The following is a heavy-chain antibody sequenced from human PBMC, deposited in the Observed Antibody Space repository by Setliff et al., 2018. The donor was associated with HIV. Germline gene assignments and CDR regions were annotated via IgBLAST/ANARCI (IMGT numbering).Heavy chain of an antibody. Sequence: SETLSLTCAVYGGSFSGYYWSWIRQPPGKGLEWIGEINHSGSTNYNPSLKGRVTISVDTSKNQFSLKLSSVTAADTAVYYCARERSRIVVVPAAIIARVNWFDPWGQGTLVTVSS. V-gene: IGHV4-34*01. D-gene: IGHD2-2*01. J-gene: IGHJ5*02. CDR1: GGSFSGYY. CDR2: INHSGST. CDR3: ARERSRIVVVPAAIIARVNWFDP.